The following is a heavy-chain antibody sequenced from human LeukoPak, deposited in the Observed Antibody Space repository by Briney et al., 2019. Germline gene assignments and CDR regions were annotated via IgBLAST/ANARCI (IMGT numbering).Heavy chain of an antibody. J-gene: IGHJ5*02. V-gene: IGHV4-34*01. CDR1: GGSFSGYY. CDR2: INHSGST. Sequence: PSETLSLTCAVYGGSFSGYYWSWIRQPPGKGLEWIGEINHSGSTNYNPSLKSRVTISVDTSKNKFSLKLSSVTAADTAVYYCARRGWFDPWGQGTLVTVSS. CDR3: ARRGWFDP.